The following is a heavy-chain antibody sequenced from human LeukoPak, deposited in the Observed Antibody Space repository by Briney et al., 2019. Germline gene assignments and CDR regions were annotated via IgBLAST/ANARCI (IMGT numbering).Heavy chain of an antibody. CDR3: ARDEGYDYNWFDP. CDR1: GFTFSSYW. J-gene: IGHJ5*02. Sequence: GGSLRLSCAASGFTFSSYWMSWVRQAPGKGLEWVANRKQDGSEKYYVDSVKGRFTISRDNAKNSLYLQMNSLRAEDTAVYYCARDEGYDYNWFDPWGQGTLVTVSS. V-gene: IGHV3-7*01. D-gene: IGHD5-12*01. CDR2: RKQDGSEK.